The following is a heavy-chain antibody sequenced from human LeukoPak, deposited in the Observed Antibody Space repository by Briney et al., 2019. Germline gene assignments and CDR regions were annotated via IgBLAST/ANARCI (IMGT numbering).Heavy chain of an antibody. V-gene: IGHV1-18*01. Sequence: ASVKVSCKASGYTFSNYGISWVRQAPGQGLEWTGWIHSNNGNTNYAQRLQGRVTMTTDPSTSTAYMELRSLRSDDTAVYYCARHIVVVREYYYFGMDVWGQGTTVTVSS. J-gene: IGHJ6*01. CDR1: GYTFSNYG. CDR2: IHSNNGNT. D-gene: IGHD2-15*01. CDR3: ARHIVVVREYYYFGMDV.